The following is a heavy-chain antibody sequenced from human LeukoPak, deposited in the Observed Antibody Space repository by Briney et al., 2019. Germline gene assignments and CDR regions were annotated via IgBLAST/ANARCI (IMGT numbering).Heavy chain of an antibody. Sequence: ASLKVSCKASGYTFTDYGLTWVRQAPGQGLEWMGWISAYNGNTNYAQRLQGRVTMTADTSTSTAYMELRSLRSDDTAVYYCARGGSGWYVDYWGQGTLVTVSS. J-gene: IGHJ4*02. D-gene: IGHD6-19*01. CDR1: GYTFTDYG. V-gene: IGHV1-18*04. CDR2: ISAYNGNT. CDR3: ARGGSGWYVDY.